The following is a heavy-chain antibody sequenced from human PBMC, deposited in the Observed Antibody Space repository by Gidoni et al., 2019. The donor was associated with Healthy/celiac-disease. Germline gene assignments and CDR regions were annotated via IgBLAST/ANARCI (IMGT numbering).Heavy chain of an antibody. CDR1: GFTFSSYA. CDR2: ISYDGSNK. CDR3: ARDPGDIVATTLYYYYGMDV. D-gene: IGHD5-12*01. J-gene: IGHJ6*02. V-gene: IGHV3-30*04. Sequence: QVQLVESGGGVVQPGRSLRLSCAASGFTFSSYAMHWVRQAPGKGLEWVAVISYDGSNKYYADSVKGRFTISRDNSKNTLYLQMNSLRAEDTAVYYCARDPGDIVATTLYYYYGMDVWGQGTTVTVSS.